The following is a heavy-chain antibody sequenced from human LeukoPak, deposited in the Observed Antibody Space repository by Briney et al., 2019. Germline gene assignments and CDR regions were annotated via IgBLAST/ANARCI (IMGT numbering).Heavy chain of an antibody. Sequence: TTSETLSLTCTVSGGSISSYYWSWIRQPAGKGLEWIGRIYTSGSTNYNPSLKSRVTMSVDTSKNQFSLKLSSVTAADTAVYYCARGVRPQVYDSSGYYHLDYWGQGTLVTVSS. CDR2: IYTSGST. CDR1: GGSISSYY. J-gene: IGHJ4*02. D-gene: IGHD3-22*01. V-gene: IGHV4-4*07. CDR3: ARGVRPQVYDSSGYYHLDY.